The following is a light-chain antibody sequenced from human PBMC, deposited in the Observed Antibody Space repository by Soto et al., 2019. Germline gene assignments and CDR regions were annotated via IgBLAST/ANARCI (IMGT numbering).Light chain of an antibody. Sequence: QSALTQSASVSGSPGQSITISCTGTSSDVGSYNLVSWYQQHPGKAPKLMIYEGSKRPSGVSNRFSGSKSGNTASLTISGLQAEDEADYYCCSYAGSTTYVVFGRGTKLTVL. CDR3: CSYAGSTTYVV. CDR2: EGS. CDR1: SSDVGSYNL. V-gene: IGLV2-23*01. J-gene: IGLJ2*01.